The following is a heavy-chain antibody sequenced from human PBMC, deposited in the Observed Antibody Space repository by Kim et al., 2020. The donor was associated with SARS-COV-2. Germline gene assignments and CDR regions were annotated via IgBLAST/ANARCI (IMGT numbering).Heavy chain of an antibody. CDR2: INHSGST. V-gene: IGHV4-34*01. CDR3: ARGYCSSTSCYTRRYYYY. Sequence: SETLSLTCAVYGGSFSGYYWSWIRQPPGKGLEWIGEINHSGSTNYNPSLKSRVTISVDTSKNQFSLKLSSVTAADTAVYYCARGYCSSTSCYTRRYYYY. CDR1: GGSFSGYY. D-gene: IGHD2-2*02. J-gene: IGHJ6*03.